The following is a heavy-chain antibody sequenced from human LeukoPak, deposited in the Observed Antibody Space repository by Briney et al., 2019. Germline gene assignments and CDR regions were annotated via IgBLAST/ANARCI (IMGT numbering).Heavy chain of an antibody. J-gene: IGHJ6*03. Sequence: PSETLSLTCTVSGGSISSGSYYWGWIRQPPGKGLEWIGSIYYSGSTYYNPSLKSRVTISVDTSKNQFSLKLSSVTAADTAVYYCARHVLDFRSSRTGVYYMDVWGKGTTVTVSS. D-gene: IGHD1-26*01. V-gene: IGHV4-39*01. CDR3: ARHVLDFRSSRTGVYYMDV. CDR2: IYYSGST. CDR1: GGSISSGSYY.